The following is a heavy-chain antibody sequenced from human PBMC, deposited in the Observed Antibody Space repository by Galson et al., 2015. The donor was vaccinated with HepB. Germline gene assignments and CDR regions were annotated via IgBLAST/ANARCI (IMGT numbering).Heavy chain of an antibody. CDR3: ARDLITMVQGVTYYFDY. CDR1: GFTFSSYG. D-gene: IGHD3-10*01. J-gene: IGHJ4*02. Sequence: SLRLSCAASGFTFSSYGMHWVRQAPVKGLEWVAVIWYDGSNKYYADSVKGRFTISRDNSKNTLYLQMNSLRAEDTAVYYCARDLITMVQGVTYYFDYWGQGTLVTVSS. V-gene: IGHV3-33*01. CDR2: IWYDGSNK.